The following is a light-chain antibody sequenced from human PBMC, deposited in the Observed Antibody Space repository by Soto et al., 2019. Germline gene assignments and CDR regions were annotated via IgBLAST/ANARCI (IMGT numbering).Light chain of an antibody. Sequence: VLTHSPGTLSLSPGERATLSCRASQSVSSSYLAWYQQKPGQAPRXLIYGASSRATGIPERFSGSGAGTACTLTISRLEPEDFEVYYCQQYGSSAETFGQGTKVDNK. CDR1: QSVSSSY. CDR2: GAS. CDR3: QQYGSSAET. J-gene: IGKJ1*01. V-gene: IGKV3-20*01.